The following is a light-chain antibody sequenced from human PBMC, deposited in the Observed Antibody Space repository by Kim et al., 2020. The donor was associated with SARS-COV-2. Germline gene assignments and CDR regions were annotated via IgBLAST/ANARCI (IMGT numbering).Light chain of an antibody. CDR1: QTLSNS. CDR3: QKYDNATLT. CDR2: AAS. Sequence: AHLEDTVSTTRGASQTLSNSLASDHQKPRKVPILLISAASTLQSGVPSRFRGSGYGTHYSLTITSLQPEDVATYYCQKYDNATLTFGGGTKMDIK. J-gene: IGKJ4*01. V-gene: IGKV1-27*01.